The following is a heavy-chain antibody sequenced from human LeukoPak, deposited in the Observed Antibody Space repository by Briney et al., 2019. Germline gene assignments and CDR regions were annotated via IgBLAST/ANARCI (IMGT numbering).Heavy chain of an antibody. V-gene: IGHV3-30*02. D-gene: IGHD3-3*01. CDR2: IRYDGSNK. CDR3: AKEGNPYDFWSGYSGLDY. J-gene: IGHJ4*02. CDR1: GFTFSSYG. Sequence: PGGSLRLSCAASGFTFSSYGMHWVRQAPGKGLEWVAFIRYDGSNKYYADSVKGRFTISRDNSKNTLYLQMNSLRAEDTAVYYCAKEGNPYDFWSGYSGLDYWGQGTLVTVSS.